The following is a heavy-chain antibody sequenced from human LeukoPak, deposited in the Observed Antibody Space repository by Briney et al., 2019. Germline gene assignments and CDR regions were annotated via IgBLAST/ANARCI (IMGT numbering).Heavy chain of an antibody. Sequence: SETLSLTCTVSGGSISSSSYYWGWIRQPPGKGLEWIGSIYYSGSTYYNPSLKSRVTISVDTSKNQFSLKLSSVTAADTAVYYCALRGPIAVAPNRYFDYWGQGTLVTVSS. V-gene: IGHV4-39*07. J-gene: IGHJ4*02. CDR2: IYYSGST. D-gene: IGHD6-19*01. CDR1: GGSISSSSYY. CDR3: ALRGPIAVAPNRYFDY.